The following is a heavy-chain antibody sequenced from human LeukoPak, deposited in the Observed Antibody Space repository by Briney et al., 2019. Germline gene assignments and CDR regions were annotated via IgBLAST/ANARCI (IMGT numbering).Heavy chain of an antibody. J-gene: IGHJ4*02. CDR3: ATVSVGVRFDY. CDR2: IKTDGSST. Sequence: PGGSLRLSCTASGINFSTYWMHWVRQVPGKGLVWVSRIKTDGSSTSYADSVKGRFTISRDSAKNKLYLQMNSLRAEDTAVYYCATVSVGVRFDYWGQGALVAVSS. V-gene: IGHV3-74*01. CDR1: GINFSTYW. D-gene: IGHD3-16*01.